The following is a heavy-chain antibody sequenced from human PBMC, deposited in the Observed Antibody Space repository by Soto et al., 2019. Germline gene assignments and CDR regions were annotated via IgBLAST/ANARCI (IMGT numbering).Heavy chain of an antibody. CDR2: INTGNGYT. CDR3: AREVVVSRTNWLDP. J-gene: IGHJ5*02. Sequence: GASVKVSCKASGYTFSRHTIFWVRQAPGRRLEWMGWINTGNGYTKYSQRFQGRVTITTDTSASTSYMEVSSLISEDTAVYYCAREVVVSRTNWLDPWGQGTLVTVYS. D-gene: IGHD2-15*01. V-gene: IGHV1-3*04. CDR1: GYTFSRHT.